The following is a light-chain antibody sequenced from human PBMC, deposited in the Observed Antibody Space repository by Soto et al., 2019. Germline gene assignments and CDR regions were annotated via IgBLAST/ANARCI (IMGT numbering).Light chain of an antibody. CDR3: QQYNTWLWT. V-gene: IGKV3-15*01. CDR1: QNVNAN. J-gene: IGKJ1*01. Sequence: EVVMTQSPATLSVSPGERATLSCRASQNVNANLAWYQQKPGQAPRLLIHGASTRATGIPARFSGSGFGTEFTPTISSLQSEDFAVYYCQQYNTWLWTFGQGTKVEGK. CDR2: GAS.